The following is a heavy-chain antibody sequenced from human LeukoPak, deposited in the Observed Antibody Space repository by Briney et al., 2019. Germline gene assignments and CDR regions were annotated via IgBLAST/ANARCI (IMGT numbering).Heavy chain of an antibody. D-gene: IGHD6-19*01. CDR2: ISYDGSNK. J-gene: IGHJ4*02. CDR3: AKEPGSGWYYFDY. V-gene: IGHV3-30*18. Sequence: GRSLRLSCAASGFTFSSYGMHWVRQAPGKGLEWVAVISYDGSNKYYADSVKGRFTISRDNSKNTLYLQMNSLRAEDTAAYYCAKEPGSGWYYFDYWGQGTLVTVSS. CDR1: GFTFSSYG.